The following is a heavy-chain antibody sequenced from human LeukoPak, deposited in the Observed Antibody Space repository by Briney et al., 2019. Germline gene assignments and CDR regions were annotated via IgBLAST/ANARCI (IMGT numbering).Heavy chain of an antibody. CDR3: ARVDSSGYSHSFDY. Sequence: SGTLSLTCAVYGGSFSGYYWSWIRQPPGKGLEWIGEINHSGSTNYNPSLKSRVTISVDTSKNQFSLKLSSVTAADTAVYYCARVDSSGYSHSFDYWGQGTLVTVSS. CDR1: GGSFSGYY. D-gene: IGHD3-22*01. CDR2: INHSGST. J-gene: IGHJ4*02. V-gene: IGHV4-34*01.